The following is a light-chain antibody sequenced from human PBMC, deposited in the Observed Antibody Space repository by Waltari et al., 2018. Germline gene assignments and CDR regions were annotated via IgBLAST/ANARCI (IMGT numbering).Light chain of an antibody. CDR3: ASWDDSLNGRWV. Sequence: QSVLTQPPSASGTPGQRVTISCSGSYSNVGANVVNWYQHLPGTAPKLLIYRNERRPSGVPDRFSASKSGTLASLAISGLRPEDEADYYCASWDDSLNGRWVFGGGTKLTVL. CDR2: RNE. V-gene: IGLV1-44*01. CDR1: YSNVGANV. J-gene: IGLJ2*01.